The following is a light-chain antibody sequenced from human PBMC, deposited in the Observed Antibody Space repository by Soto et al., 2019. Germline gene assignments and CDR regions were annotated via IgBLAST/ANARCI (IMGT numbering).Light chain of an antibody. V-gene: IGLV2-11*01. J-gene: IGLJ1*01. CDR2: DVS. CDR3: SSYTSSSTLYV. CDR1: SSDVGAYNY. Sequence: QSALTQPRSVSGSPGQSVTISCTGTSSDVGAYNYVSWYQQHPGKAPKLMTYDVSKRPSGVPDRFSGSKSGNTASLTISGLQAEDEADYYCSSYTSSSTLYVFGTGTKVTVL.